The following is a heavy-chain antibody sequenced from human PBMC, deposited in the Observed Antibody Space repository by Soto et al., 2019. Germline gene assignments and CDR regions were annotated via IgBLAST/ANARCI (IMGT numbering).Heavy chain of an antibody. D-gene: IGHD3-3*01. J-gene: IGHJ5*02. V-gene: IGHV4-30-4*01. CDR1: GASISSGHYY. CDR3: ARVSDFWSASNWFDP. CDR2: IHHSGSV. Sequence: QVQLQESGPGLVKPSQTLSLTCTVSGASISSGHYYWSLIRQSSGKGLEWIGYIHHSGSVYYNPSLKSRVIISVDTSKNPFSLRLSSATAEDTAVYYCARVSDFWSASNWFDPWGQGTLVTVSS.